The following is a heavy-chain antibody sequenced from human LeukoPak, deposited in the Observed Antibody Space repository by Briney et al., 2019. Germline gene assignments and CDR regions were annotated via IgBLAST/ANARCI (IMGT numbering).Heavy chain of an antibody. Sequence: GASVKVSCKASGYTFTGYYMHCVRQAPGQGLEWMVWINPNSGGTNYAQKFQGRVTMTRDTSISTAYMELSRLRSDDTAVYYCARDSGGIFGVVNWFDPWGQGTLVTVSS. CDR2: INPNSGGT. V-gene: IGHV1-2*02. CDR1: GYTFTGYY. J-gene: IGHJ5*02. CDR3: ARDSGGIFGVVNWFDP. D-gene: IGHD3-3*01.